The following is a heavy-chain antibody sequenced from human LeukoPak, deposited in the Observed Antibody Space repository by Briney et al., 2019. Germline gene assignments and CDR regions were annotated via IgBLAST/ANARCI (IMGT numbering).Heavy chain of an antibody. CDR3: ALLIGGSGSLDYYYYYGMDV. CDR2: VNRDGSET. V-gene: IGHV3-7*01. J-gene: IGHJ6*02. Sequence: GGSLGLSCAASGFALSSHWMTWVRQVPGRGPEWVANVNRDGSETYYLDSVKGRFTISKDNAKNSLYLQMNSLRAEDTAVYYCALLIGGSGSLDYYYYYGMDVWGQGTTVTVSS. CDR1: GFALSSHW. D-gene: IGHD3-10*01.